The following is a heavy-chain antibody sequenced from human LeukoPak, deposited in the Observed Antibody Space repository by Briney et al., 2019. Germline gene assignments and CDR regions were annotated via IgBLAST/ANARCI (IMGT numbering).Heavy chain of an antibody. Sequence: SETLSLTCTVSGGSISSYYWSWIRQHPGKGLAWIGYIYYSGSTYYNPSLKSRVTISVDTSKNQFSLRLSSVTAADTAVYYCARAAYSSSRLPAFDIWGQGTMVTVSS. CDR1: GGSISSYY. J-gene: IGHJ3*02. D-gene: IGHD6-13*01. CDR3: ARAAYSSSRLPAFDI. CDR2: IYYSGST. V-gene: IGHV4-59*08.